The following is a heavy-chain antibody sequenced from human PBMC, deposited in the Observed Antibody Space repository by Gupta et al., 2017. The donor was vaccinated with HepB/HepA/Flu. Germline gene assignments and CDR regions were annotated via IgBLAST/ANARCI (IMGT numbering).Heavy chain of an antibody. CDR2: IFYTGNT. CDR3: ARVGLTKT. D-gene: IGHD1-26*01. J-gene: IGHJ4*02. V-gene: IGHV4-39*01. Sequence: TGSGISINTPAYYWGWIRQPPGKGLEWIGNIFYTGNTYYNTSLESRVTMSIDTSRNQFSLKVNSVTAADTAVYYCARVGLTKTWGQGTLVTVSS. CDR1: GISINTPAYY.